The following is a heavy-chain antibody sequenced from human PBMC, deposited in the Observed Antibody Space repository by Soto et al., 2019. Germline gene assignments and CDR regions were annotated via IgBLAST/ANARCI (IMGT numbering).Heavy chain of an antibody. CDR3: ARDYYGSENWFGP. Sequence: EVQLVESGGGLVKPGGSLRLSCAASGFTFSSYSMNWVRQAPGKGLEWVSSISSSSSYIYYADSVKGRFTISRDNAKNSLYLQMNSLRAEDTAVYYCARDYYGSENWFGPWGQGTLVTVSS. CDR2: ISSSSSYI. J-gene: IGHJ5*02. D-gene: IGHD3-10*01. V-gene: IGHV3-21*01. CDR1: GFTFSSYS.